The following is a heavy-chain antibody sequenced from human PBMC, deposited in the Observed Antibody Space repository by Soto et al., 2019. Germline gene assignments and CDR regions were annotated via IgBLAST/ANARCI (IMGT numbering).Heavy chain of an antibody. CDR1: GFTFDGHG. V-gene: IGHV3-20*01. CDR3: VRDRDSISLEDAFDI. J-gene: IGHJ3*02. Sequence: EVQLVESGGGVVRPGGFLRLSCAASGFTFDGHGMTWVRQVPGKGLEWVAGINWNGGSTGYADSVKGRFTISRDNAKNSLYLEMNSLRTEDTALYHCVRDRDSISLEDAFDIWGQGTRVTVSS. CDR2: INWNGGST. D-gene: IGHD2-2*01.